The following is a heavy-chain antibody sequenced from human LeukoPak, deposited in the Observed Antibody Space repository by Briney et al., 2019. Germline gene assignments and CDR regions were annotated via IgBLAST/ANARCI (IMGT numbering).Heavy chain of an antibody. V-gene: IGHV3-23*01. CDR3: AKGIGGYNPLDY. J-gene: IGHJ4*02. CDR1: GFTFSSYA. CDR2: ISGSGGST. D-gene: IGHD2-15*01. Sequence: GGSLRLSCAASGFTFSSYAMSWVRQAPGKGLEWVSAISGSGGSTYYAGSVKGRSTISRDNSKNTLYLQMNSLRAEDTAVYYCAKGIGGYNPLDYWGQGTLVTVSS.